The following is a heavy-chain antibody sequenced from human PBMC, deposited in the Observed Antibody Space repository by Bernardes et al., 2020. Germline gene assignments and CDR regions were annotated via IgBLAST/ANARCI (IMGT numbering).Heavy chain of an antibody. CDR3: ARGSGGYDLNFDY. Sequence: TLSLTCTVSGGSISGYYWSWIRQPPGKGLDWIGYIYYTASTNYNPSLKSRVTMSVDTSKNQFSLKLHSVTAADTAVYYCARGSGGYDLNFDYWGQGTLVTVSS. D-gene: IGHD5-12*01. CDR2: IYYTAST. CDR1: GGSISGYY. V-gene: IGHV4-59*01. J-gene: IGHJ4*02.